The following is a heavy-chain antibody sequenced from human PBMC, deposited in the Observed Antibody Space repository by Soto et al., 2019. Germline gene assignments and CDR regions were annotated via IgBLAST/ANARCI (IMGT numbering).Heavy chain of an antibody. CDR3: ARLYGSGSYSNWFDP. V-gene: IGHV4-59*01. D-gene: IGHD3-10*01. CDR1: GGSISSYY. Sequence: SETLSLTCTVSGGSISSYYWSWIRQPPGKGLEWIGYIYCSGSTNYNPSLKSRVTISVDTSKNQFSLKLSSVTAADTAVYYCARLYGSGSYSNWFDPWGQGTLVTVSS. J-gene: IGHJ5*02. CDR2: IYCSGST.